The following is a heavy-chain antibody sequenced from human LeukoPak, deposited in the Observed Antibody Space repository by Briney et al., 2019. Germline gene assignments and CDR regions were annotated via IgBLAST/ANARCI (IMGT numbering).Heavy chain of an antibody. V-gene: IGHV1-2*02. CDR1: GYTFTGYY. D-gene: IGHD3-22*01. Sequence: ASVKVSCKASGYTFTGYYMHWVRQAPGQGLEWMGWINPNSGGTNYAQKFQGRVTMIRDTSISTAYMELSRLRSDDTAVYYCARDKGGYAAYYFDYWGQGTLVTVSS. CDR3: ARDKGGYAAYYFDY. J-gene: IGHJ4*02. CDR2: INPNSGGT.